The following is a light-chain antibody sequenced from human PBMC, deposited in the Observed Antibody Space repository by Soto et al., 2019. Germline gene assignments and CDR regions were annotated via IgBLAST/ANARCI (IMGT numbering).Light chain of an antibody. V-gene: IGKV1-39*01. CDR1: HDISNY. CDR3: QQSFSTRWT. Sequence: DIQKTQSPSSLSATVGDRVTFTCRASHDISNYLNWYQQKPGQAPKLLIYATSRLHSGVPSRCSGSGSGTHFTVTISSLQPEDFATYYCQQSFSTRWTLGQGTNVEIK. CDR2: ATS. J-gene: IGKJ1*01.